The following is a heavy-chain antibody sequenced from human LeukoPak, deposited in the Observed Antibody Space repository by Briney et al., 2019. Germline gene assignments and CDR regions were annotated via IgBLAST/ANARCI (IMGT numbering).Heavy chain of an antibody. V-gene: IGHV5-51*01. D-gene: IGHD3-22*01. CDR3: ARHVPYYYDSSGYLEGDY. CDR1: GYSFTSYW. J-gene: IGHJ4*02. CDR2: IYPGDSDT. Sequence: GESLKISCKGSGYSFTSYWIGWVRPMPGKGLEWMGIIYPGDSDTRYSPSFQGQVTISADKSISTAYLQWSSLKASDTAMYYCARHVPYYYDSSGYLEGDYWGQGTLVTVSS.